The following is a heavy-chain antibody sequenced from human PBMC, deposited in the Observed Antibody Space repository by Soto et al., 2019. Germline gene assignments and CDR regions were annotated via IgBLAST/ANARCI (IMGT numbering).Heavy chain of an antibody. J-gene: IGHJ6*02. CDR2: IIPIFGTS. CDR1: GGTFSSYA. Sequence: SVKVSCKASGGTFSSYAISWVRQAPGQGLEWMGGIIPIFGTSNYAQKFQGRVTITADESTSTAYMELSSLRSEDTAVYYCASSGRVVVITTFDYYYYYGMDVWG. V-gene: IGHV1-69*13. CDR3: ASSGRVVVITTFDYYYYYGMDV. D-gene: IGHD3-22*01.